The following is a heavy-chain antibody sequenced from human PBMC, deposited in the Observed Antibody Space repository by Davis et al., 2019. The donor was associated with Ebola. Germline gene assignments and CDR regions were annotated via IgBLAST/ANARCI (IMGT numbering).Heavy chain of an antibody. CDR2: ISAYNGNT. J-gene: IGHJ6*02. V-gene: IGHV1-18*01. Sequence: ASVKVSCKASGYTFTSYGISWVRQAPGQGLEWMGWISAYNGNTNYAQKLQGRVTMTTDTSTSTAYMELRSLRSDDTAVYYCARGEYDSSGYYYNYYYYYGMDVWGQGTTVTVSS. CDR1: GYTFTSYG. D-gene: IGHD3-22*01. CDR3: ARGEYDSSGYYYNYYYYYGMDV.